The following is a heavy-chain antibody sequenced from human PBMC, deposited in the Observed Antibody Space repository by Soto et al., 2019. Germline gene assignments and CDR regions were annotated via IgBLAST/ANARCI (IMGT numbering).Heavy chain of an antibody. V-gene: IGHV3-74*03. CDR1: GFTFGSFW. J-gene: IGHJ6*02. D-gene: IGHD3-10*01. CDR3: AKGPYPRGGTGPSYYFGLDV. Sequence: HPGGSLRLSCAASGFTFGSFWMHWVRQAPGKGLVWVARINSDGNSVTYADSVKGRFAISRDNTKKTLFLQMNSLTVQDTAVYYCAKGPYPRGGTGPSYYFGLDVWGQGTTVTVSS. CDR2: INSDGNSV.